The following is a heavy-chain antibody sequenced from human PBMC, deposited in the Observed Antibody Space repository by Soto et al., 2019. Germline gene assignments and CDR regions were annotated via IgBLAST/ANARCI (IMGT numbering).Heavy chain of an antibody. CDR2: ISSSSSTI. CDR1: GFTFSSYS. D-gene: IGHD7-27*01. V-gene: IGHV3-48*01. J-gene: IGHJ6*03. CDR3: ARDRAWGRADYYYYMDV. Sequence: GGSLRLSCAASGFTFSSYSMNGARQAPGKGLEWVSYISSSSSTIYYADSVKGRFTISRDNAKNSLYLQMNSLRAEDTAVYYCARDRAWGRADYYYYMDVWGKGTTVTVSS.